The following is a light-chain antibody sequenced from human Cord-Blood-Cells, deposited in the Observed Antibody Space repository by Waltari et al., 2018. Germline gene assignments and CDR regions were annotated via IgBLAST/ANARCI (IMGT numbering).Light chain of an antibody. CDR2: WAS. CDR1: QSVLYSSNNKKY. J-gene: IGKJ2*01. CDR3: EQEYRTPYI. V-gene: IGKV4-1*01. Sequence: DIVMTQSPDSLAVSLGERATINCTSSQSVLYSSNNKKYLAWYQQKPGQHHKLLIYWASTRESGVPDRFSGSGSGTDFTIPISSLQAEDVAVYDGEQEYRTPYICGQGTKLEIK.